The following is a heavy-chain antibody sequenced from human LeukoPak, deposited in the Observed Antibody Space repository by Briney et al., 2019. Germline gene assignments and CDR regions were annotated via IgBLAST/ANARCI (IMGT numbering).Heavy chain of an antibody. CDR3: AKNWNLDN. D-gene: IGHD1-1*01. CDR2: INYSGGST. V-gene: IGHV3-23*01. CDR1: GFTFSSYA. Sequence: GRSLRLSCAASGFTFSSYAMSWVRQAPGQGLECVSAINYSGGSTYYADSVKGRFTISRDSSKNTLYLQMNSLRVDDTAVYYCAKNWNLDNWGQGTLVTVSS. J-gene: IGHJ4*02.